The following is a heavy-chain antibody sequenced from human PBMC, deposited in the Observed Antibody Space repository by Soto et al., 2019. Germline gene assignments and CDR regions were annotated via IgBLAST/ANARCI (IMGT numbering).Heavy chain of an antibody. CDR3: ASLGYCSSTSCHRAYYYYYYMDV. V-gene: IGHV4-31*03. D-gene: IGHD2-2*01. CDR1: GGSISSGGYY. J-gene: IGHJ6*03. Sequence: QVQLQESGPGLVKPSQTLSLTCTVSGGSISSGGYYWSWIRQHPGKGLEWIGYIYYSGSTYYNPSLKGRVTISVDTSKNQFSLKLSSVTAADTAVYYCASLGYCSSTSCHRAYYYYYYMDVWGKGTTVTVSS. CDR2: IYYSGST.